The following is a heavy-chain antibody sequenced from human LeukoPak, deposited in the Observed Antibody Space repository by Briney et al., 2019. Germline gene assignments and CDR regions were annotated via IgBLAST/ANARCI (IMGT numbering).Heavy chain of an antibody. V-gene: IGHV4-34*01. CDR3: ARGRVHIVIIPASTAAFEN. J-gene: IGHJ3*02. CDR1: GGSFSGYY. D-gene: IGHD2-2*01. CDR2: INHSGST. Sequence: SETLSLTCAVYGGSFSGYYWSWIRQPPGKGLEWIGEINHSGSTNYNPSLKSRVTISVDTSKNQFSLKLSSVTAADTAVYYRARGRVHIVIIPASTAAFENWGQRTIVTVSS.